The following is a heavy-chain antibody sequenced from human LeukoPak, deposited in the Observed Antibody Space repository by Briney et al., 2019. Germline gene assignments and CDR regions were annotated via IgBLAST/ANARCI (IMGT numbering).Heavy chain of an antibody. V-gene: IGHV1-18*04. CDR3: ARHSGSGWQALGY. CDR1: GYTFSNYG. J-gene: IGHJ4*02. Sequence: PPASVKVSCKASGYTFSNYGISWVRQAPGLGLEWMGWTSYNGNTNYAQKFQDRVTMTTDTSTTTAYMELRSLESDDTAVYYCARHSGSGWQALGYWGQGTLVTVSS. CDR2: TSYNGNT. D-gene: IGHD6-19*01.